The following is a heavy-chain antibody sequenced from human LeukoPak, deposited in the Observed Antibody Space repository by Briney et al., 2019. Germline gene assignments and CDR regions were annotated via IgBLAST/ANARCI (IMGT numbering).Heavy chain of an antibody. D-gene: IGHD6-19*01. Sequence: GGSLRLSCAASGFTFSSYWMHWVRQAPGKGLVWVSRINSDGSSTSYADSVKGRFTVSRDNAKNTLYLQMNSLRADDMAVYYCARDRESSGWLIDYWDQGTLVTVSS. V-gene: IGHV3-74*01. CDR2: INSDGSST. CDR1: GFTFSSYW. CDR3: ARDRESSGWLIDY. J-gene: IGHJ4*02.